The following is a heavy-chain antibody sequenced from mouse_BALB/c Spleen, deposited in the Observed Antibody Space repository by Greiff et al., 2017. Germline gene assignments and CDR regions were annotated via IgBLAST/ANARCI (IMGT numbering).Heavy chain of an antibody. J-gene: IGHJ1*01. CDR3: ARSGRSRYFDV. Sequence: EVKLMESGPGLVKPSQSLSLTCTVTGYSITSDYAWNWIRQFPGNKLEWMGYISYSGSTSYNPSLKSRISITRDTSKNQFFLQLNSVTTEDTATYYCARSGRSRYFDVWGAGTTVTVSS. D-gene: IGHD3-1*01. CDR1: GYSITSDYA. CDR2: ISYSGST. V-gene: IGHV3-2*02.